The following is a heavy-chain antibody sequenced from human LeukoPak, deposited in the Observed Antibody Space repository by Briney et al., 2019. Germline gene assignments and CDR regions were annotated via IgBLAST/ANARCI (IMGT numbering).Heavy chain of an antibody. CDR3: VKDQWVDY. D-gene: IGHD1-26*01. CDR1: GFIFRDYT. Sequence: GGSLRLSCLASGFIFRDYTMHWVRQAPGKGLEYVSSVGRNGGATYYADSVKGRFTISRDNFKNTVYLQMSSLRDEDTAVYYCVKDQWVDYWGQGTLVTVSS. CDR2: VGRNGGAT. J-gene: IGHJ4*02. V-gene: IGHV3-64D*09.